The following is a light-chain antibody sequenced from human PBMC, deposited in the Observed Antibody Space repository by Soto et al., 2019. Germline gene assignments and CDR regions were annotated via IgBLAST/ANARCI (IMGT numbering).Light chain of an antibody. Sequence: DIQMTQSPSSLSASVGDRVTITCRASQSISSYLNWYQHKPGKAPKLLIYAASSLQSGVPSRFSSSGSGTDFSLTISSLQPEDFATYFCQQSYYSLLPVGGGTVVDI. CDR1: QSISSY. V-gene: IGKV1-39*01. CDR2: AAS. J-gene: IGKJ4*01. CDR3: QQSYYSLLP.